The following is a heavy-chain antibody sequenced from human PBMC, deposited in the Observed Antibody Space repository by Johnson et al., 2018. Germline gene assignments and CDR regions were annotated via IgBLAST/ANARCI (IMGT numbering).Heavy chain of an antibody. CDR3: ASISGPDAFDI. J-gene: IGHJ3*02. CDR2: ISSSSSYI. Sequence: VQLVQSGGGLVQPGGSLRLSCAASGFTFSTYAMSWVRQAPGKGLEWVSSISSSSSYIYYADSVKGRFTISRDNAKNSLYLQMNSRRAEDTAVYYCASISGPDAFDIWGQGTMVTVSS. D-gene: IGHD2-15*01. V-gene: IGHV3-21*01. CDR1: GFTFSTYA.